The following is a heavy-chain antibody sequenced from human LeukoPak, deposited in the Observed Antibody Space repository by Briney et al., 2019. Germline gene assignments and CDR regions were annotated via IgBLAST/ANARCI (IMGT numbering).Heavy chain of an antibody. CDR2: IYYTGST. V-gene: IGHV4-59*08. J-gene: IGHJ4*02. Sequence: SETLSLTCTVSAGSITNYYRSWIRQPPGKGLEWIGYIYYTGSTNYNPSLKSRVSISVDTSKNQFSLKLSSVTAADTAVYYCARHGGYHSPIDYWGQGTLVTVSS. CDR3: ARHGGYHSPIDY. D-gene: IGHD3-22*01. CDR1: AGSITNYY.